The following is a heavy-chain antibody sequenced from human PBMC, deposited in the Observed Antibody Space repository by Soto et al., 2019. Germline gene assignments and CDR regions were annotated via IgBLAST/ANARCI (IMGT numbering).Heavy chain of an antibody. D-gene: IGHD5-12*01. CDR3: AGGGGYDYKDWFDP. CDR2: IYYSGST. CDR1: GGSISSSSYY. J-gene: IGHJ5*02. Sequence: QLQLQESGPGLVKPSETLSLTCTVSGGSISSSSYYWGWIRQPLGKGLEWIGSIYYSGSTYYNPSLKSRVTISVDTSKNQFSLKLSSVTAADTAVYYCAGGGGYDYKDWFDPWGQGTLVTVSS. V-gene: IGHV4-39*01.